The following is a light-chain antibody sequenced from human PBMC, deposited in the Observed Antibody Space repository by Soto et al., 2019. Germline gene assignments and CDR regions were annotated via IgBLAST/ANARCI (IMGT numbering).Light chain of an antibody. Sequence: EIVFTQSPGTLSLSPGERATLSCRASQSVSSNLAWYQQKPGQAPRLLIFDASNRATGIPARFSGSGSGTDFTLTISSLQPEDFAVYHCQQRINWPLTFGGGTKVDIK. CDR1: QSVSSN. CDR3: QQRINWPLT. J-gene: IGKJ4*01. V-gene: IGKV3-11*01. CDR2: DAS.